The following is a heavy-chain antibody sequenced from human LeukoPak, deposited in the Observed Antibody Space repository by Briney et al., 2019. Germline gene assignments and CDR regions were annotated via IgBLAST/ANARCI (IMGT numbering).Heavy chain of an antibody. CDR1: GFTFDDYG. D-gene: IGHD2-2*02. V-gene: IGHV3-20*04. CDR2: INWNGGST. Sequence: PGGSLRLSCAASGFTFDDYGMSWVRHAPGKGLEWVSGINWNGGSTGYADSVKGRFTISRDNAKNSLYLQMNSLRAEDTALYYCAREISPCSSTSCYSYIDYWGQGTLVTVSS. CDR3: AREISPCSSTSCYSYIDY. J-gene: IGHJ4*02.